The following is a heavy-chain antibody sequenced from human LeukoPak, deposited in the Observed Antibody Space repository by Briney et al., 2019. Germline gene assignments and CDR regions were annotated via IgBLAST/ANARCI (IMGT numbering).Heavy chain of an antibody. D-gene: IGHD6-19*01. CDR2: ISSSGRTI. V-gene: IGHV3-48*03. J-gene: IGHJ4*02. Sequence: GVSLRLSCVASGFTFSGYEMNWVRRAPGKGLEWVSYISSSGRTIYYVDSVKGRFTISRDNAKNSLYLQMNSLRAEDTAVYYCASPYNTGWYLDYWGQGTLVAVSS. CDR1: GFTFSGYE. CDR3: ASPYNTGWYLDY.